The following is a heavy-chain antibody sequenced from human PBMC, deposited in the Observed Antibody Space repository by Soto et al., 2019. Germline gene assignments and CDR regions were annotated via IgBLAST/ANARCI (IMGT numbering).Heavy chain of an antibody. Sequence: QVQLVQSGAEVKKPGSSVKVSCKASGGTFSSYAISWVRQAPGQGLEWMGGIIPIFGTANYAQKFQGRVTITADESTSTAYMELSSLRSEDTAGYYCARGGETYYDIFTGRYPPANWFDPWGHGTLVTVSS. J-gene: IGHJ5*02. CDR1: GGTFSSYA. D-gene: IGHD3-9*01. V-gene: IGHV1-69*01. CDR3: ARGGETYYDIFTGRYPPANWFDP. CDR2: IIPIFGTA.